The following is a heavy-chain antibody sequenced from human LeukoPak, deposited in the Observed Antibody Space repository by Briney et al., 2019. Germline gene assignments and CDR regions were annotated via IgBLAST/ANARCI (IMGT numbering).Heavy chain of an antibody. CDR1: GGSISSGDYY. CDR2: IYYSGST. CDR3: ARAAYYYDSSGYYILDY. J-gene: IGHJ4*02. Sequence: SQTLSLTCTVSGGSISSGDYYWSWIRQPPGKGLEWIVYIYYSGSTYYNPSLKSRVTISVDTSKNQFSLKLSSVTAADTAVYYCARAAYYYDSSGYYILDYWGQGTLVTVSS. V-gene: IGHV4-30-4*01. D-gene: IGHD3-22*01.